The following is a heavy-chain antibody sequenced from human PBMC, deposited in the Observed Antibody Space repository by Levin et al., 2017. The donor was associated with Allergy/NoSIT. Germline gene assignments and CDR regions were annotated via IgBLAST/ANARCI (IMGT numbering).Heavy chain of an antibody. Sequence: GESLKISCKGSGYSFSSYWIGWVRQMPGKGLEWMGIIYPGDSDTRSSPSFQGQVTISADKSISTAYLQWSSLKASDTAMYFCARWRDSSSNPFDYWGQGTLVTVSS. CDR2: IYPGDSDT. J-gene: IGHJ4*02. V-gene: IGHV5-51*01. CDR3: ARWRDSSSNPFDY. D-gene: IGHD6-6*01. CDR1: GYSFSSYW.